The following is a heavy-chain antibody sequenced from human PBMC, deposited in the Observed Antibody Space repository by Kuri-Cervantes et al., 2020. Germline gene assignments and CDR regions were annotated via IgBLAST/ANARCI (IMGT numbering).Heavy chain of an antibody. CDR1: GDSISPYY. CDR2: INHSGST. D-gene: IGHD4-17*01. J-gene: IGHJ2*01. CDR3: ARGLFYGDYDRVSVKLYFDL. V-gene: IGHV4-34*01. Sequence: SETLSLTCTVSGDSISPYYWSWIRQPPGRGLEWIGEINHSGSTNYNPSLKSRVTISVDTSKNQFSLKLSFVTAADTAVYYCARGLFYGDYDRVSVKLYFDLWGRGTLVTVSS.